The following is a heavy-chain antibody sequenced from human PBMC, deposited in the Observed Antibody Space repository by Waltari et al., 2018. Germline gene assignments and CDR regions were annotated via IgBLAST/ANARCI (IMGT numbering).Heavy chain of an antibody. Sequence: ELQLLESGGGLVQSGGSLRLSCAASGFTFSSYAMSWVHQAPGKGLEGVSGIRNSGDSTDYADSVQGRFTISRDNSKNTLYLYMNSLRAEDTAVYYCARLYYTADYWGQGTLVTVSS. CDR3: ARLYYTADY. J-gene: IGHJ4*02. CDR1: GFTFSSYA. D-gene: IGHD3-22*01. CDR2: IRNSGDST. V-gene: IGHV3-23*01.